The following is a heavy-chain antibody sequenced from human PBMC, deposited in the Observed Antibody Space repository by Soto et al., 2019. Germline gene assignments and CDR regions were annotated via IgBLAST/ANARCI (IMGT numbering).Heavy chain of an antibody. CDR2: FDPEDGET. V-gene: IGHV1-24*01. D-gene: IGHD3-10*01. Sequence: ASVKVSCKASGYTFTSYYMHWVRQAPGKGLEWMGGFDPEDGETIYAQKFQGRVTMTEDTSTDTAYMELSSLRSEDTALYYCATDFWCGEPRNSQRGFAPGGQEPRVTVSS. CDR3: ATDFWCGEPRNSQRGFAP. J-gene: IGHJ5*02. CDR1: GYTFTSYY.